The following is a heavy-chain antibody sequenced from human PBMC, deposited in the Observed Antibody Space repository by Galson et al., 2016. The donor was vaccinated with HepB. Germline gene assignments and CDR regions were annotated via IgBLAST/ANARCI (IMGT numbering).Heavy chain of an antibody. J-gene: IGHJ4*02. D-gene: IGHD2-21*01. V-gene: IGHV4-4*02. CDR1: GDSISSNNW. Sequence: SETLSLTCAVSGDSISSNNWWNWVRQPPGKGLEWIGEIYHSGSTNYNSSLKNRVTISVDKPNNEFSLRLTSVTAADTAVDYCARIYCGCGSCYPYYFDSWGQGTLVTVSS. CDR3: ARIYCGCGSCYPYYFDS. CDR2: IYHSGST.